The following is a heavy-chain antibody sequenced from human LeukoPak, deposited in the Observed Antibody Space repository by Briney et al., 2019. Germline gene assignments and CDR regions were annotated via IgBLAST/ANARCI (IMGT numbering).Heavy chain of an antibody. D-gene: IGHD5-24*01. CDR3: ARDRWLQWYDAFDI. Sequence: GASVMVSCKASGYTFTSYDINWVRQAPGQGLEWMGIINPSGGSTSYAQKFQGRVTMTRDMSTSTVYMELSSLRSEDTAVYYCARDRWLQWYDAFDIWGQGTMVTVSS. CDR2: INPSGGST. J-gene: IGHJ3*02. CDR1: GYTFTSYD. V-gene: IGHV1-46*01.